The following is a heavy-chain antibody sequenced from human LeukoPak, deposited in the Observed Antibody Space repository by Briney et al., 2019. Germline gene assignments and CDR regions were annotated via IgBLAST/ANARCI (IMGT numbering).Heavy chain of an antibody. CDR1: GFTFNSYA. V-gene: IGHV3-74*01. Sequence: GGSLRLSCAASGFTFNSYAMHWVRQAPGKGLEWVSRIKGDEMTTNYADSVEGRFTISRDNAKNTVYLEINSLRAEDTAVYYCARGGLFAYYFDYWGQGTLVTVSS. J-gene: IGHJ4*02. CDR3: ARGGLFAYYFDY. CDR2: IKGDEMTT. D-gene: IGHD3-10*02.